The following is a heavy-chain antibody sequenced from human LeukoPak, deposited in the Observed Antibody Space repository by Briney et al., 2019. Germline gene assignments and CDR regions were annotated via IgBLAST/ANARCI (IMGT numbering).Heavy chain of an antibody. CDR3: ARERARPGPIDY. CDR2: ISSSSSYI. CDR1: GFTFSSYE. D-gene: IGHD2-2*01. Sequence: GGSLRLSCAASGFTFSSYEMNWVRQAPGKGLEWVSSISSSSSYIYYADSVKGRFTISRDNAKNSLYLQMNSLRAEDTAVYYCARERARPGPIDYWGQGTLVTVSS. V-gene: IGHV3-21*01. J-gene: IGHJ4*02.